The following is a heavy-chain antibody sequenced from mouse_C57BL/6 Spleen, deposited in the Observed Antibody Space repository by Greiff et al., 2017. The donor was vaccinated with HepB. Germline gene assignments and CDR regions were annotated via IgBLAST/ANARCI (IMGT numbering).Heavy chain of an antibody. CDR2: IDPSDSYT. V-gene: IGHV1-69*01. Sequence: QVHVKQPGAELVMPGASVKLSCKASGYTFTSYWMHWVKQRPGQGLEWIGEIDPSDSYTNYNQKFKGKSTLTVDKSSSTAYMQLSSLTSEDSAVYYCASPGFAYWGQGTLVTVSA. CDR1: GYTFTSYW. CDR3: ASPGFAY. J-gene: IGHJ3*01.